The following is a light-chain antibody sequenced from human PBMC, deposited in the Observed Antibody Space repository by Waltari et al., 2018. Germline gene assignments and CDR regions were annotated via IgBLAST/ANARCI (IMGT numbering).Light chain of an antibody. Sequence: HSALAQPASVSGSPGQSITISCTGTSSDVGAYNYVSSYQQHPGKAPRLMIFDVNDRPARVSYRFAGSKSGHTASRTISGLQAEDEADYYCCSFTRYNSWVFGGGTKLTVL. CDR2: DVN. CDR1: SSDVGAYNY. V-gene: IGLV2-14*03. CDR3: CSFTRYNSWV. J-gene: IGLJ3*02.